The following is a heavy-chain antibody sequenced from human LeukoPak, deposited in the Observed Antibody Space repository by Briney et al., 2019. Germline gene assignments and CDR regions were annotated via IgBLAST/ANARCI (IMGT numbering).Heavy chain of an antibody. CDR3: ARAYYDFWSGYQSTFDY. V-gene: IGHV4-39*07. CDR2: IYHSGST. D-gene: IGHD3-3*01. Sequence: SETLSLTCTVSSGSISNSNYYWGWIRQPPGKGLEWIGSIYHSGSTYYNPSLKSRVTISVDTSKNQFSLKLSSVTAADTAVYYCARAYYDFWSGYQSTFDYWGQGTLVTVSS. CDR1: SGSISNSNYY. J-gene: IGHJ4*02.